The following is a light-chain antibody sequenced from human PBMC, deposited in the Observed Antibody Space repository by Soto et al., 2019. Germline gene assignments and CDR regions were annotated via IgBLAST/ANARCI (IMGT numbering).Light chain of an antibody. CDR3: MQTLQTPT. Sequence: DIVMTQSPLSLPVTPGEPASISCRSSRNLMHSNGYNYLDWYLQKPGQSPQLLIYLGSNRASGVPDRFSGSGSGTDFILRIIRVEAEDVGVYYCMQTLQTPTFGQGTKVEIK. J-gene: IGKJ1*01. CDR2: LGS. CDR1: RNLMHSNGYNY. V-gene: IGKV2-28*01.